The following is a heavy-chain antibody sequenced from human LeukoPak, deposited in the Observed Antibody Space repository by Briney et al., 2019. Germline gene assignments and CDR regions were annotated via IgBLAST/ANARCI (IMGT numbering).Heavy chain of an antibody. Sequence: GASVKVPCKASGGTFSSYAISWVRQAPGQGLEWMGGIIPIFGTANYAQKFQGRVTITTDESTSTAYMELSSLRSEDTAVYYCASNTYYYDSSGYSSLGYWGQGTLVTVSS. D-gene: IGHD3-22*01. V-gene: IGHV1-69*05. CDR3: ASNTYYYDSSGYSSLGY. CDR1: GGTFSSYA. CDR2: IIPIFGTA. J-gene: IGHJ4*02.